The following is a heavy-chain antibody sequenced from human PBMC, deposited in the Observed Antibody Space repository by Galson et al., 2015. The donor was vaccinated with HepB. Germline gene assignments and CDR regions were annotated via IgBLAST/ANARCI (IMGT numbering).Heavy chain of an antibody. CDR1: GFTFSNYA. CDR3: ARYVDVSGAEYFQH. V-gene: IGHV3-23*01. D-gene: IGHD2-15*01. Sequence: SLRLSCAASGFTFSNYAMCWVRQAPGKGLEWVSGISGSGGSTYYAASVKGQFTISRDNSKNTLYLQMNGLRVDDTAIYYCARYVDVSGAEYFQHWGQGSLVIVSS. J-gene: IGHJ1*01. CDR2: ISGSGGST.